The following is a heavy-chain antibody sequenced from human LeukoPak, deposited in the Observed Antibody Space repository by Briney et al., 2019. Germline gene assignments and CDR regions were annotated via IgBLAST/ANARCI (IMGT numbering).Heavy chain of an antibody. V-gene: IGHV4-59*01. CDR3: ARRGYSYEFDY. CDR2: IYYSGST. CDR1: GGSISSYY. D-gene: IGHD5-18*01. Sequence: PSETLSLTCTASGGSISSYYWSWIRQPPGKGLEWIGYIYYSGSTNYNPSLKSRVTISVDTSKNQFSLKLSSVTAADTAVYYCARRGYSYEFDYWGQGTLVTVSS. J-gene: IGHJ4*02.